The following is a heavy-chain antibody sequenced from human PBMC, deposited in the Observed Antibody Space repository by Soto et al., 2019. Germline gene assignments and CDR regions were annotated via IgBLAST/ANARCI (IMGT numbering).Heavy chain of an antibody. J-gene: IGHJ4*02. CDR1: GFTFSSYA. CDR3: ARAWHIVVVPAATTTEGIAAAGTLPMAY. Sequence: PGGSLRLSCAASGFTFSSYAMSWVRQAPGKGLEWVSAISGSGGSIYYADSVKGRFTISRDNSKNSLYLQMNSLRAEDTAVYYSARAWHIVVVPAATTTEGIAAAGTLPMAYWGQGTLVTVSS. CDR2: ISGSGGSI. V-gene: IGHV3-23*01. D-gene: IGHD6-13*01.